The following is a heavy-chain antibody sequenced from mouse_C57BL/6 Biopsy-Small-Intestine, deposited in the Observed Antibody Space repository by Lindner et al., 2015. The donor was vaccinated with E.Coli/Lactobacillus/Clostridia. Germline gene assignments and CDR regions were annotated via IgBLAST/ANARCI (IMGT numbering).Heavy chain of an antibody. J-gene: IGHJ4*01. D-gene: IGHD3-3*01. CDR1: GGTFRSNA. Sequence: SVKVSCKASGGTFRSNAISWVRQAPGQGLEWMGRIIPFLGIGDYAQKFQGRVTITADQSTSTAYLELFSLRSDDTAVYYCATENSGTYRGLFWGQGTLVTVSS. CDR2: IIPFLGIG. CDR3: ATENSGTYRGLF. V-gene: IGHV1-74*01.